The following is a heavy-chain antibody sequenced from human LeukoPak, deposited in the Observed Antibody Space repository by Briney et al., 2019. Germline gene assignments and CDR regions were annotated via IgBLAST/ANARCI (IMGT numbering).Heavy chain of an antibody. CDR3: AKAPNFASGNYYAFDC. V-gene: IGHV3-23*01. CDR2: ISGRAGSA. Sequence: GGSLRLSCAASGFTFSSFAMHWVRQAPGKGLEWVSGISGRAGSAYYADSVKGRFTTSRDNSKNTLFLQMNTLRAEDTAVYFCAKAPNFASGNYYAFDCWGQGTLVTVSS. D-gene: IGHD3-10*01. CDR1: GFTFSSFA. J-gene: IGHJ4*02.